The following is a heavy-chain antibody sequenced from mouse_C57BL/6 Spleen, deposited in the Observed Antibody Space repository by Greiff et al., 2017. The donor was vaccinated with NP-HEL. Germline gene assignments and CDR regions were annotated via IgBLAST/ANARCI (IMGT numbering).Heavy chain of an antibody. Sequence: EVHLVESGGGLVKPGGSLKLSCAASGFTFSDYGMHWVRQAPEKGLEWVAYISSGSSTIYYADTVKGRFTISRDNAKNTLFLQMTSLRSEDTAMYYCARSNWDVRFAYWGQGTLVTVSA. D-gene: IGHD4-1*01. CDR2: ISSGSSTI. CDR1: GFTFSDYG. J-gene: IGHJ3*01. V-gene: IGHV5-17*01. CDR3: ARSNWDVRFAY.